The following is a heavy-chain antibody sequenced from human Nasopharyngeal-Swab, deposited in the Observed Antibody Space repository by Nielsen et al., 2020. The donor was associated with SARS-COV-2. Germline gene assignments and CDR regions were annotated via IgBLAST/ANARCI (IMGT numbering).Heavy chain of an antibody. CDR3: AREGEGSGYN. J-gene: IGHJ4*02. CDR2: IYYSGST. Sequence: WIRQPPGKGLEWIGYIYYSGSTYYNPSLKSRVTISVDTSKNQFSLKLSSVTAAGTAVYYCAREGEGSGYNWGQGTLVTVSS. D-gene: IGHD5-12*01. V-gene: IGHV4-30-4*01.